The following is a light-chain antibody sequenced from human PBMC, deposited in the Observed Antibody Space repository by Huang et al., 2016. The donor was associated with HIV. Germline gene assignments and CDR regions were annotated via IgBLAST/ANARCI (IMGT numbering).Light chain of an antibody. J-gene: IGKJ2*01. V-gene: IGKV1-NL1*01. CDR1: QGSDNS. CDR3: QHYYSIPYT. Sequence: DIRMTQSPSSLSASVGDRVTITCRASQGSDNSLAWYQHKPGNAPKRLLSASFRLESVVPSRFSGSGSGKDYTLTISSLQPEDFATYYCQHYYSIPYTFGQGTKLEIK. CDR2: ASF.